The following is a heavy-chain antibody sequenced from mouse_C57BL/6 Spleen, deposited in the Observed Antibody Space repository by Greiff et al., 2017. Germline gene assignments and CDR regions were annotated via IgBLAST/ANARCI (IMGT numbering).Heavy chain of an antibody. CDR3: AREVWGNYFDG. Sequence: EVHLVESGAELVKPGASVKLSCTASGFNIKDYYMHWVKQRTEQGLEWIGRIDPEDGETKYAPKFQGKATITAATSSNTAYLQLSSLTSEDTAVYYCAREVWGNYFDGWGQGTTLTVSS. D-gene: IGHD2-10*02. V-gene: IGHV14-2*01. J-gene: IGHJ2*01. CDR1: GFNIKDYY. CDR2: IDPEDGET.